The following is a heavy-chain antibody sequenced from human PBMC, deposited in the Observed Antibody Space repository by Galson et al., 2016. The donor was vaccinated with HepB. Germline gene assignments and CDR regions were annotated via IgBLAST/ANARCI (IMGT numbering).Heavy chain of an antibody. D-gene: IGHD6-19*01. Sequence: SVKVSCKASGYTFTTYAIHWVRQAPGQRLEWMGWINTGSGYTKYSQTFQDRVTISRDTSADIVFMDVGSLTSEDTAVYYCAGEGNEGAAAGPSGVGYYGMDVWGQGTTVTVSS. CDR2: INTGSGYT. J-gene: IGHJ6*02. CDR1: GYTFTTYA. CDR3: AGEGNEGAAAGPSGVGYYGMDV. V-gene: IGHV1-3*04.